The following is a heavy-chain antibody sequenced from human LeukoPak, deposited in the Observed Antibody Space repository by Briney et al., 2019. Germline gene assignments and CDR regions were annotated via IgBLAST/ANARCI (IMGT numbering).Heavy chain of an antibody. CDR1: GFTFSNYW. Sequence: RPGGSLRLSCVASGFTFSNYWMQWVRQAPGKGLEWVANIKQDGSEKYYVDSMKGRFTISRDNAKNSLYLQMNSLRAEDTAVYYCTRIGYSSSSLDYWGQGTLVTVSS. CDR3: TRIGYSSSSLDY. D-gene: IGHD6-6*01. V-gene: IGHV3-7*01. CDR2: IKQDGSEK. J-gene: IGHJ4*02.